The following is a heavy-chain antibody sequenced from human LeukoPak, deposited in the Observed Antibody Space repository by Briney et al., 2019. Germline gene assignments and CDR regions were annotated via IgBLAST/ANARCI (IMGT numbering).Heavy chain of an antibody. D-gene: IGHD5-18*01. CDR1: GFTFSSYG. CDR2: IRYDGSNK. V-gene: IGHV3-30*02. Sequence: GGSLRLSCAASGFTFSSYGMHWVRQAPGKGLEWVAFIRYDGSNKYYADSVKGRFTISRDNSKNTLYLQMNSLRAEDTAVYYCAKDGLWLYSYAGHYYMDVWGKGTTVTVSS. J-gene: IGHJ6*03. CDR3: AKDGLWLYSYAGHYYMDV.